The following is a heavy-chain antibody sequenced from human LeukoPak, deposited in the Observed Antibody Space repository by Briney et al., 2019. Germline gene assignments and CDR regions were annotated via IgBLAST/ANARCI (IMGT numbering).Heavy chain of an antibody. J-gene: IGHJ4*02. CDR3: ARGDYEVY. CDR1: GFTLSTYV. Sequence: GRSLRLSCAASGFTLSTYVMHWVRQAPGKGLEWVAYISYDGDNTYYADSVKGRFTISRDNPKNTLYLLVNSLRVEDTAVHYCARGDYEVYWGQGTLVTVSS. D-gene: IGHD4-17*01. V-gene: IGHV3-30*01. CDR2: ISYDGDNT.